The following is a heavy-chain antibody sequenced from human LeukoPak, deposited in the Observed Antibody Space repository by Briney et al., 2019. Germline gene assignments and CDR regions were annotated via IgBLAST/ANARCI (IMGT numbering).Heavy chain of an antibody. Sequence: GASVKVSCKASGYTFTSYYMHWVRQAPGQGLEWMGIINPSGGSTSYAQKFQGRVTMTRDMSTSTVYMELSSLRSEDTAVYYCARDLYRVYSSGRGGIWDYWGQGTLVTVSS. CDR1: GYTFTSYY. V-gene: IGHV1-46*01. CDR2: INPSGGST. D-gene: IGHD6-19*01. J-gene: IGHJ4*02. CDR3: ARDLYRVYSSGRGGIWDY.